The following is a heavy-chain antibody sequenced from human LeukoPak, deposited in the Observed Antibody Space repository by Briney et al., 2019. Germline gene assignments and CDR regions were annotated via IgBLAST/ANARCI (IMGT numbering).Heavy chain of an antibody. V-gene: IGHV3-7*01. Sequence: GRSLRLSCAASGSTFSTYWMAWVRQAPGKGLEWVANIKGDGGEKYHGDSVTGRFTISRDNAKNSLYLQLSSLRAEDTAIYYCASYRVSHGMDFWGQGTTVTVSS. CDR3: ASYRVSHGMDF. CDR2: IKGDGGEK. D-gene: IGHD1-26*01. J-gene: IGHJ6*02. CDR1: GSTFSTYW.